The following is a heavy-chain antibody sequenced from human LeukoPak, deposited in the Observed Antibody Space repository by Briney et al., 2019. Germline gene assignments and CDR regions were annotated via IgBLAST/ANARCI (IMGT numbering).Heavy chain of an antibody. D-gene: IGHD1-26*01. CDR3: VREGGSYNCFDP. V-gene: IGHV4-4*07. J-gene: IGHJ5*02. CDR1: GGSISSYY. Sequence: SETLSLTCTVSGGSISSYYWNWIRQPAGKGLEWIGRIYPSGSTDYNPSLKGRVTMSVDTSKKQFSLKLSSVTAADTAVYYCVREGGSYNCFDPWGRGTLVTVSS. CDR2: IYPSGST.